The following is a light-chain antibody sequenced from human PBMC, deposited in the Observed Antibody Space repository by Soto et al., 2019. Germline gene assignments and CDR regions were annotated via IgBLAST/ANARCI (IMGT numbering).Light chain of an antibody. CDR3: QQYYDLPIT. Sequence: DIQMTQSPSSLSASVGDRVTITCQASHDIDKYLNWYQQKPGKAPKLVIDDVNNLETGVPSRFSGSGSGTHFTFTIGSLQPEDIATYYCQQYYDLPITFGQGTRLEIK. CDR1: HDIDKY. J-gene: IGKJ5*01. V-gene: IGKV1-33*01. CDR2: DVN.